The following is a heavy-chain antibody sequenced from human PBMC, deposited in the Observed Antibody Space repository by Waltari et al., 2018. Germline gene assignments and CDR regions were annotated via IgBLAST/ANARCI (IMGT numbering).Heavy chain of an antibody. J-gene: IGHJ4*02. D-gene: IGHD2-15*01. CDR1: GDPMSSTDC. CDR2: IRGVGKT. CDR3: ARDRGRGLYHDS. V-gene: IGHV4-4*02. Sequence: QLQQAGPGLQTPSDSLSLTCLVPGDPMSSTDCWSWVRQSPGKGLGWIGQIRGVGKTNYNPSLESRGTVSMDTSNNQFSLKVSSATAADTAVYDCARDRGRGLYHDSWGQGTLVTVSP.